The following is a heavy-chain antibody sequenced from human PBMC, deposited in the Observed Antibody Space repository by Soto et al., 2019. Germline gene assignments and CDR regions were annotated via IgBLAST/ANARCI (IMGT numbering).Heavy chain of an antibody. CDR1: GFTFSSYA. CDR2: ISYDGRNK. V-gene: IGHV3-30-3*02. Sequence: PGGSLRLSCAASGFTFSSYAMYWVRQAPGKGLEWVSVISYDGRNKYYADSVKGRFSISRDNSKNTLYLQMNSLRVEDTAVYYCAKDSLREAHIAVTGFESWGQGTLVTVSS. D-gene: IGHD6-19*01. CDR3: AKDSLREAHIAVTGFES. J-gene: IGHJ4*02.